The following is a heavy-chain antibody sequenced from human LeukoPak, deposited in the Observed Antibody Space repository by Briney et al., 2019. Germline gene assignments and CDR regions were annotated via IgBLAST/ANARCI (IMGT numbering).Heavy chain of an antibody. D-gene: IGHD1-26*01. CDR3: ARLRIVGATDY. J-gene: IGHJ4*02. CDR2: INPSGGST. Sequence: ASVKVSCKASGYTFTSYDINWVRQAPGQGLEWMGIINPSGGSTSYAQKFQGRVTMTRDTSTSTVYMELSSLRSEDTAVYYCARLRIVGATDYWGQGTLVTVSS. CDR1: GYTFTSYD. V-gene: IGHV1-46*01.